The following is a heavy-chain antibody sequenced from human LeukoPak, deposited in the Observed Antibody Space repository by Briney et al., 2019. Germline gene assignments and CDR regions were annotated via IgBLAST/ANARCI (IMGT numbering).Heavy chain of an antibody. Sequence: SETLSLTCTVSGAYISGYYWSWIRQPPGKGLEWIGDIYFGGTTYYKTSLKNRVTISLHTSTNQFSLNLTSVTAADTAEYFCARRTAKWNHRSPEFDPWGQGTLVIVSS. CDR1: GAYISGYY. J-gene: IGHJ5*01. CDR2: IYFGGTT. D-gene: IGHD1-14*01. V-gene: IGHV4-59*08. CDR3: ARRTAKWNHRSPEFDP.